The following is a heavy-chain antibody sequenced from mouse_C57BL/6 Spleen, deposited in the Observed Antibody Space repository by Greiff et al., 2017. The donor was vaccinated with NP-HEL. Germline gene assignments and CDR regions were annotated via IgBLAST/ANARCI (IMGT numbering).Heavy chain of an antibody. CDR2: IYPSDSET. Sequence: VQLQQPGAELVRPGSSVKLSCKASGYTFTSYWMDWVKQRPGQGLEWIGNIYPSDSETHYNQKFKDKATLTVDKSSSTAYMQLSSLTSEDSAVYYCAYYEYDEGFAYWGQGTLVTVSA. D-gene: IGHD2-4*01. J-gene: IGHJ3*01. V-gene: IGHV1-61*01. CDR1: GYTFTSYW. CDR3: AYYEYDEGFAY.